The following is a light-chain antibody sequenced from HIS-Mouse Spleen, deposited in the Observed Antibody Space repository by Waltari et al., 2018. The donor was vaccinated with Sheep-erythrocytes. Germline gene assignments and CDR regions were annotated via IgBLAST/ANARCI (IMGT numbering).Light chain of an antibody. J-gene: IGLJ3*02. V-gene: IGLV2-23*01. CDR2: EGS. Sequence: QSALTQPASVSGSPGQSITISCTGTSSDVGSSNLVSWYQQHPGKAPKLMIYEGSKRPSGVSNRFSGSKSGNTASLTISGLQAEDEADYYCCSYAGSFWVFGGGTKLTVL. CDR1: SSDVGSSNL. CDR3: CSYAGSFWV.